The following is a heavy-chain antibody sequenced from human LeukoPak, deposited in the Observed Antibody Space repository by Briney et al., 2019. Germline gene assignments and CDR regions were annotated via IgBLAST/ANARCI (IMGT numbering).Heavy chain of an antibody. CDR3: ARGRGYFDWLLLGQGDRYFDY. J-gene: IGHJ4*02. CDR1: GGSISSSSYY. D-gene: IGHD3-9*01. Sequence: PSETLSLTCTVSGGSISSSSYYWGWIRQPPGKGLGWIGEINHSGSTNYNPSLKSRVTISVDTSKNQFSLKLSSVTAADTAVYYCARGRGYFDWLLLGQGDRYFDYWGQGTLVTVSS. V-gene: IGHV4-39*07. CDR2: INHSGST.